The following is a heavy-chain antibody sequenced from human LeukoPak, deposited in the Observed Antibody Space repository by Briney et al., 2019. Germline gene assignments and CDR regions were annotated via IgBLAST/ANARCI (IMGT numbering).Heavy chain of an antibody. J-gene: IGHJ4*02. CDR3: ARVITVAGSMHFDY. CDR2: IIPIFGTA. Sequence: ASVKVSCKASGGTFSSYAISWVRQAPGQGLEWMGRIIPIFGTANYAQKFQGRVTITTDESTSTAYMELSSLRSEDTAVYYCARVITVAGSMHFDYWGQGTLVAVSS. V-gene: IGHV1-69*05. D-gene: IGHD6-19*01. CDR1: GGTFSSYA.